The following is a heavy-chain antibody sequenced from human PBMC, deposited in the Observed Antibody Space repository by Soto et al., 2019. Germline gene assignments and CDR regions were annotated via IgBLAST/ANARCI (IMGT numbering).Heavy chain of an antibody. CDR1: GFTFSSYA. Sequence: GGSLRLSCSASGFTFSSYAMHWVRQAPGKGLEYVSAISSNGVSTYYADSVKGRFTISRDNSKNTLYLQMSSLRAEDTAVYYCVKDAFIAAAAYYFDYWGQGTLVTVSS. CDR2: ISSNGVST. J-gene: IGHJ4*02. V-gene: IGHV3-64D*08. D-gene: IGHD6-13*01. CDR3: VKDAFIAAAAYYFDY.